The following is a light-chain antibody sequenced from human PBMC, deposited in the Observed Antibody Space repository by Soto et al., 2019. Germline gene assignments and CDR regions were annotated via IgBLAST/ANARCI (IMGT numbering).Light chain of an antibody. CDR2: SAS. J-gene: IGKJ5*01. CDR3: QKYNSVPVT. CDR1: QDISIF. Sequence: IQMTQSPSSLSASVGDRVTITCRASQDISIFLAWYQQKPGTIPKLLIYSASTLQSGVPSRFSGGGFGTDFSLTISNLQPEDVATYYCQKYNSVPVTFGQGTRLEIK. V-gene: IGKV1-27*01.